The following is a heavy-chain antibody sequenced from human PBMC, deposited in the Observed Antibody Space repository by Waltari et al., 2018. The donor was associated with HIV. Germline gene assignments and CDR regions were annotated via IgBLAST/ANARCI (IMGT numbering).Heavy chain of an antibody. CDR1: GGSISSSSYY. D-gene: IGHD3-3*01. V-gene: IGHV4-39*07. J-gene: IGHJ5*02. Sequence: QLQLQESGPGLVKPSETLSLTCTVSGGSISSSSYYWGWIRQPPGKGLEWIGSIYYSGSTYSTPSLKSRVTISVDTSKNQFSLKLSSVTAADTAVYYCARVVNYDFWSGNWFDPWGQGTLVTVSS. CDR2: IYYSGST. CDR3: ARVVNYDFWSGNWFDP.